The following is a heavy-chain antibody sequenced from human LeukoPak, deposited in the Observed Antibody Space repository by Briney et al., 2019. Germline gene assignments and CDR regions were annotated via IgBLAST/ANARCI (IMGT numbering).Heavy chain of an antibody. Sequence: GGSLRLSCAASGFTFDDYATHWVRQAPGKGLEWVSGISWNSSIGYADSVKGRFTISRDNAKNSLYLQMNSLRAEDTALYYCAKGMEYDSSGTDLDYWGQGTLVTVSS. CDR3: AKGMEYDSSGTDLDY. D-gene: IGHD3-22*01. V-gene: IGHV3-9*01. J-gene: IGHJ4*02. CDR2: ISWNSSI. CDR1: GFTFDDYA.